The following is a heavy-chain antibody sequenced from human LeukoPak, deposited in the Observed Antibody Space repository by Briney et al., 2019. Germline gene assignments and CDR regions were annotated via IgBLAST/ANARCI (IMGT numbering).Heavy chain of an antibody. Sequence: GGSLRLSCAASGFIFSTYGMHWVRQAQGRVMEWVAVVWSGRNNRYYSAASKGRFTISRDNSKNTLYLQMISLRAEDTAVYYCAKDGQVGAIGYFDYRGQGTLVTVSS. CDR1: GFIFSTYG. J-gene: IGHJ4*02. CDR2: VWSGRNNR. V-gene: IGHV3-33*06. D-gene: IGHD1-26*01. CDR3: AKDGQVGAIGYFDY.